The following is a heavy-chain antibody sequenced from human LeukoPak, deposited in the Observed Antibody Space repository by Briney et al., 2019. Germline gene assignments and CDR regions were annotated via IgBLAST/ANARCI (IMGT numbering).Heavy chain of an antibody. Sequence: SETLSLTCTVSGGSLSSYYWSWIRQPPGKGLEWIGYIYYSGSTNYNPSLKSRVTISVDTSKNQFSLKLSSVTAADTAVYYCARHVSLGSGGSCWVDYWGQGTLVTVSS. CDR1: GGSLSSYY. CDR2: IYYSGST. J-gene: IGHJ4*02. CDR3: ARHVSLGSGGSCWVDY. V-gene: IGHV4-59*01. D-gene: IGHD2-15*01.